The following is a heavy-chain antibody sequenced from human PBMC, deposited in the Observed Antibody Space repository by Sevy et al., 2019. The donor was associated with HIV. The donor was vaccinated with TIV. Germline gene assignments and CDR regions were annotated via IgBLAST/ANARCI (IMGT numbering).Heavy chain of an antibody. V-gene: IGHV3-23*01. J-gene: IGHJ6*02. D-gene: IGHD4-4*01. CDR2: ISNNGDRT. CDR1: GFTFSNYA. Sequence: GGSLRLSCAAPGFTFSNYAMNWVRQAPGKGLESISSISNNGDRTYYIDSVRGRFTISRDNSKNMLYLQMHGLRAEDAATYYCAKVLSVTFSYWYGLDVWGQGTTVTVSS. CDR3: AKVLSVTFSYWYGLDV.